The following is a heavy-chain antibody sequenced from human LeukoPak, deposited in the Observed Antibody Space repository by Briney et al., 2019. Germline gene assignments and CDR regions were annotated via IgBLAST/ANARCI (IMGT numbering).Heavy chain of an antibody. CDR2: IKSNTDGGTA. Sequence: DGSLRLSCAASGFTFSIAWMSWVRQAPGKGLEWVGRIKSNTDGGTAEYAAPVRGRFTISRDDSKNTLYLQMNSLRTDDSAIYYCAYTYVDYWGQGTLVAVSS. J-gene: IGHJ4*02. V-gene: IGHV3-15*01. CDR1: GFTFSIAW. CDR3: AYTYVDY. D-gene: IGHD3-16*01.